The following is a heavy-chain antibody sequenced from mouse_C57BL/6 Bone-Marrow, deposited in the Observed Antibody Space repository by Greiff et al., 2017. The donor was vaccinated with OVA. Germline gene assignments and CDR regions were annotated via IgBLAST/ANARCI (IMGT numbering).Heavy chain of an antibody. V-gene: IGHV5-6*02. CDR3: ARRNGYYGFAY. CDR2: ISSGGSYT. Sequence: EVKLMESGGDLVKPGGSLKLSCAASGFTFSSYGMSWVRQTPDKRLEWVATISSGGSYTYYPDSVKGRFTISRDNAKNTLYLQMSSLKSEDTAMYYCARRNGYYGFAYWGQGTLVTVSA. CDR1: GFTFSSYG. J-gene: IGHJ3*01. D-gene: IGHD2-3*01.